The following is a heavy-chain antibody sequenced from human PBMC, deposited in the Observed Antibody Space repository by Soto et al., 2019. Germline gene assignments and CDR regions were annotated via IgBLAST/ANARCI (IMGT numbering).Heavy chain of an antibody. CDR1: GFTFSSYW. J-gene: IGHJ6*02. CDR3: ARAYGSGEGMGYYGMDV. V-gene: IGHV3-7*04. CDR2: IKQDGSEK. D-gene: IGHD3-10*01. Sequence: GGSLRLSCAASGFTFSSYWMSWVRQAPGKGLEWVANIKQDGSEKYYVDSVKGRFTISRDNAKNSLYLQMNSLRAEDTAVYYCARAYGSGEGMGYYGMDVWGQGTTVTVSS.